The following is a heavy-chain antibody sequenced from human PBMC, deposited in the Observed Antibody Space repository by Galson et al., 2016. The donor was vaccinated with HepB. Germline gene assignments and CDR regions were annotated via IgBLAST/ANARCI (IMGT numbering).Heavy chain of an antibody. V-gene: IGHV3-33*01. CDR2: IWYDGSSK. D-gene: IGHD1-1*01. J-gene: IGHJ6*01. CDR3: ARDAQQLLRGYYYGMDV. CDR1: GFTFSKYG. Sequence: SLRLSCAASGFTFSKYGMHWVRQAPGKGLEWVAGIWYDGSSKNYADSVKGRFIIFRVNSRNTLYLEMNSLRAEDTAVYYCARDAQQLLRGYYYGMDVWGQGTTVTVSS.